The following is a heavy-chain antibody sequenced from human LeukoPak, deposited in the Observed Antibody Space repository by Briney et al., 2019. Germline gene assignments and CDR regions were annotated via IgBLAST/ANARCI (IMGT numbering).Heavy chain of an antibody. Sequence: SETLSLTCAVSSGSISSSNWWSWVRPPPGKGLEWIGEIYQSGSTNYNPSLRSRVTISVDKSKNQFSLKLNSVTDADTAVYYCARTDSGWYYWGQGTLVTVSS. V-gene: IGHV4-4*02. CDR3: ARTDSGWYY. D-gene: IGHD6-19*01. CDR1: SGSISSSNW. J-gene: IGHJ4*02. CDR2: IYQSGST.